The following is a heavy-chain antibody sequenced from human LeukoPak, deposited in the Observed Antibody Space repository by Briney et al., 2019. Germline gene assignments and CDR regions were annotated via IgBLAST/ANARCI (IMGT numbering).Heavy chain of an antibody. V-gene: IGHV1-69*05. CDR1: GGTFSSYA. CDR2: IIPIFGTA. D-gene: IGHD6-19*01. J-gene: IGHJ4*02. Sequence: PRASVKVSCKASGGTFSSYAISWVRQAPGQGLEWMGGIIPIFGTANYAQKLQGRVTMTTDTSTSTAYMELRSLRSDDTAVYYCARDPKFYWYSSGQATRIFDYWGQGTLVTVSS. CDR3: ARDPKFYWYSSGQATRIFDY.